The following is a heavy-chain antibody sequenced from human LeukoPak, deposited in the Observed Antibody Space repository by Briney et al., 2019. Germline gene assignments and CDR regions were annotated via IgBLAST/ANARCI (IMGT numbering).Heavy chain of an antibody. CDR3: ARDRGYCSSTSCSPFDY. V-gene: IGHV4-34*01. CDR1: GGSFSDYY. J-gene: IGHJ4*02. Sequence: PSETLSLTCAVYGGSFSDYYWSWIRQPPGKGLEWIGDINHSGSTNCNPSLKSRITISVDTSKNHFSLNLSSVTAADTAVYYCARDRGYCSSTSCSPFDYWGQGTLVTVSS. D-gene: IGHD2-2*01. CDR2: INHSGST.